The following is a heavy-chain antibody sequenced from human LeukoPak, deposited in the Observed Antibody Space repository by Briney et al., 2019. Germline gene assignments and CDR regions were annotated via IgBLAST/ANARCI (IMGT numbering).Heavy chain of an antibody. CDR2: IYRFGNT. J-gene: IGHJ1*01. V-gene: IGHV4-4*08. Sequence: SETLSLTCTVSGDSISSDYWSWIRQPPGKGLEWIGYIYRFGNTDYNPSLMRRVTTSLDTPKKQLSLNLTSVTAADTAVYYCAGRGQRYFRDWGQGTLVTVSS. CDR3: AGRGQRYFRD. CDR1: GDSISSDY.